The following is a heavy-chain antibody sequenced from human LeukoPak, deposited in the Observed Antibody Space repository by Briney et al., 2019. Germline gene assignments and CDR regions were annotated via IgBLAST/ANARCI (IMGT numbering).Heavy chain of an antibody. Sequence: PSETLSLTCTVSGDSVSSGDYYWTWIRQPPGKGLEWIGYIYHSGRTYYNPSLKSRVTISLDTSKNQFSLRLSSVTAADTAVYYCATYGSESFAFDYWGQGTLVTVSS. J-gene: IGHJ4*02. CDR1: GDSVSSGDYY. V-gene: IGHV4-30-4*01. CDR2: IYHSGRT. CDR3: ATYGSESFAFDY. D-gene: IGHD3-10*01.